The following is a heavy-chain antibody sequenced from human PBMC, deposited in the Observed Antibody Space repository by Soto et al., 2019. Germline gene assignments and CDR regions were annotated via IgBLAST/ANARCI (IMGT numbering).Heavy chain of an antibody. D-gene: IGHD6-19*01. J-gene: IGHJ6*02. Sequence: GASVKVSCKASGYTFNSYYMHWVRQAPGQGLEWMGIINPSGGSTSYAQKFQGRVTMTRDTSTSTVYMELSSLRSEDTAVYYCARDMETTTAVAGTYYSGMDVWGQGTTVTVSS. CDR3: ARDMETTTAVAGTYYSGMDV. V-gene: IGHV1-46*02. CDR2: INPSGGST. CDR1: GYTFNSYY.